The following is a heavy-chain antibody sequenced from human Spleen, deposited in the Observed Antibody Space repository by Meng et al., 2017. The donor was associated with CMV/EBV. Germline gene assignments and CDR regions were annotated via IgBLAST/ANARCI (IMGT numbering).Heavy chain of an antibody. CDR2: INPNSGGT. CDR1: GYNFTGYY. D-gene: IGHD6-13*01. Sequence: ASVKVSCKASGYNFTGYYMHWVRQAPGQGLEWMGWINPNSGGTNYAQKFQGRVTMTGDTSITTAYMELSRLRSDDMAVYYCASVGSSWSYYYGMDVWGQGTTVTVSS. CDR3: ASVGSSWSYYYGMDV. V-gene: IGHV1-2*02. J-gene: IGHJ6*02.